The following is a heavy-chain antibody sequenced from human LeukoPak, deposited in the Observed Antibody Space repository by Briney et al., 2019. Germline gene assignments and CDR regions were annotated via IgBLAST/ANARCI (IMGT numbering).Heavy chain of an antibody. CDR1: SGSISDYY. CDR2: ISYSGST. D-gene: IGHD2-15*01. V-gene: IGHV4-59*08. CDR3: ARHFGRSSYFDY. J-gene: IGHJ4*02. Sequence: SETLSLTCTASSGSISDYYWSWIRQPPGKGLECIGYISYSGSTNYNPSLKSRVTISVDTSKNQFSLKLSSVTAADTAVYYCARHFGRSSYFDYWGQGTLVTVSS.